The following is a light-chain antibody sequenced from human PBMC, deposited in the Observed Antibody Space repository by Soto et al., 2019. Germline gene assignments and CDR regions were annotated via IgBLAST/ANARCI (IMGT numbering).Light chain of an antibody. Sequence: QSALTQPASVSGSPGQSITISCTGTSSDVGGYNYVSWYQHHPGRAPKLMIYDVTNRPSGVSTRFSGSKSGNTASLTISGLQAEDEADYYCTSYTSSNSLVFGGGTKSPS. CDR1: SSDVGGYNY. V-gene: IGLV2-14*03. CDR3: TSYTSSNSLV. CDR2: DVT. J-gene: IGLJ2*01.